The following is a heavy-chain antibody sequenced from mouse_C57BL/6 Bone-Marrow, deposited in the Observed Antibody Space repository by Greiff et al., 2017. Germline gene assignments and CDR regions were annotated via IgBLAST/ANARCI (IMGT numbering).Heavy chain of an antibody. J-gene: IGHJ4*01. CDR3: SRGYSIDY. Sequence: VKLQESGAELARPGASVKMSCKASGYTFTSYTMHWVKQRPGQGLEWIGNINPSSGYTKYNQKFKDKATLTADKSSSTAYMQLSSLTSEDSAVXYCSRGYSIDYWGQGTSVTVSS. V-gene: IGHV1-4*01. CDR2: INPSSGYT. CDR1: GYTFTSYT.